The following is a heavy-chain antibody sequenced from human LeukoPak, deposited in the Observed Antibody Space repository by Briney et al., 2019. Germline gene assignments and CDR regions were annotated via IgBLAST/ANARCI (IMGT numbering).Heavy chain of an antibody. V-gene: IGHV3-30-3*01. D-gene: IGHD6-19*01. Sequence: GGSLRLSCAASGFTFSRNFMHWVRQAPGKGLEWVAAISYDGSNKYYADSAKGRFTISRDNSKNTLYLQMTSLRAEDTAVYFCARDQGSAWYGVYWGQGTQVTVSS. CDR3: ARDQGSAWYGVY. CDR1: GFTFSRNF. CDR2: ISYDGSNK. J-gene: IGHJ4*02.